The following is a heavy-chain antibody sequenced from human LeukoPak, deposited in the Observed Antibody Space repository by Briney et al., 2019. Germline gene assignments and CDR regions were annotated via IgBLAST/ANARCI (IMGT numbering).Heavy chain of an antibody. J-gene: IGHJ4*02. CDR1: GGSISSYY. V-gene: IGHV4-59*01. CDR3: ARHRTMILDY. D-gene: IGHD3-22*01. CDR2: IYYSGST. Sequence: SETLSLTCTVSGGSISSYYWSWIRQPPGQGLEWIGYIYYSGSTNYNPSLKSRVTISVDTSKNQFSLKLSSVTAADTAVYYCARHRTMILDYWGQGTLVTVSS.